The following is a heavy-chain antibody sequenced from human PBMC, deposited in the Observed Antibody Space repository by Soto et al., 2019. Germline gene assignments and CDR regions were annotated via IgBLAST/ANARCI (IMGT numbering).Heavy chain of an antibody. CDR1: GGTFSSYT. CDR3: ARPYSSSYPYYYMDV. V-gene: IGHV1-69*02. CDR2: IIPILGIA. Sequence: SVKVSCKASGGTFSSYTISWVRQNPGQGLEWMGRIIPILGIANYAQKFQGRVTITADKSTSTAYMELSSLRSEDTAVYYCARPYSSSYPYYYMDVWGKGTTVTVSS. J-gene: IGHJ6*03. D-gene: IGHD6-6*01.